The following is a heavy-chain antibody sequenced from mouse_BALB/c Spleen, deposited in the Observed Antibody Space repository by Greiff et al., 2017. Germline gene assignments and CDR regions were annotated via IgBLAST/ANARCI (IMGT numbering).Heavy chain of an antibody. CDR1: GYTFTDYA. Sequence: VQRVESGAELVRPGVSVKISCKGSGYTFTDYAMHWVKQSHAKSLEWIGVISTYYGDASYNQKFKGKATMTVDKSSSTAYMELARLTSEDSAIYYCARWGGYYGAMDYWGQGTSVTVSS. J-gene: IGHJ4*01. CDR3: ARWGGYYGAMDY. V-gene: IGHV1S137*01. CDR2: ISTYYGDA. D-gene: IGHD1-1*01.